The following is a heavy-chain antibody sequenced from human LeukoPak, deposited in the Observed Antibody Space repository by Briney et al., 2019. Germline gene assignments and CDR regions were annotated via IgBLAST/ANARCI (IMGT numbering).Heavy chain of an antibody. V-gene: IGHV4-59*01. CDR2: VYYSGTI. CDR1: GGSISNYY. CDR3: AREFSWSGFFDF. D-gene: IGHD2-15*01. Sequence: PSETLSLTCTVSGGSISNYYWSWIQQPPGKGLEWIGYVYYSGTINYNPSLKSRVTISVDTSKNQFSLRLTSVTAADTAVYFCAREFSWSGFFDFWGQGALVTVSS. J-gene: IGHJ4*02.